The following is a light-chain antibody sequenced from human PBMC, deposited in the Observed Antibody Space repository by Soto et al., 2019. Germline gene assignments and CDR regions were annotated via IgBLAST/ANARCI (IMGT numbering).Light chain of an antibody. J-gene: IGLJ1*01. Sequence: QSALTQPASVSGSPGQSITISCTGTSSDIGGYNYVSWYQQLPGKAPKLIIYDVSNRPSGVSDRFSGSKSGNAASLTISGRQAEDEADYYCSSYTSTSTLYVFGTGTKLTVL. CDR2: DVS. CDR1: SSDIGGYNY. CDR3: SSYTSTSTLYV. V-gene: IGLV2-14*03.